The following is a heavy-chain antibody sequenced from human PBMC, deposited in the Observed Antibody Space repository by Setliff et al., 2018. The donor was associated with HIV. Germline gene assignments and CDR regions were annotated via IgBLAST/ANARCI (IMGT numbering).Heavy chain of an antibody. V-gene: IGHV3-23*01. J-gene: IGHJ4*02. CDR2: ISGSGGGT. CDR1: GFTFSSYA. D-gene: IGHD2-2*01. CDR3: AKEDSSTTSCPFDY. Sequence: PGESLKISCAASGFTFSSYAMSWVRQAPGKGLEWVSAISGSGGGTYYADSVKGRFSISRDNSRNTLFLHMSSLRAEDTAVYYCAKEDSSTTSCPFDYWGQGIQVTVSS.